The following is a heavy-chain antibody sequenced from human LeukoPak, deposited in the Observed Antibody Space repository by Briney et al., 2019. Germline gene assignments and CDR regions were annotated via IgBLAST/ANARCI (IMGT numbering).Heavy chain of an antibody. V-gene: IGHV3-20*04. CDR2: INWNGGRT. D-gene: IGHD1-26*01. CDR1: GFIFDDYG. Sequence: PGGSLRLSCAASGFIFDDYGMSWVRQAPGKGLEWVSGINWNGGRTGYADSVKGRFTISRDNSKNTLYLQMNSLRAEDTAVYYCAKDNSVGDNAWWFDPWGQGTLVTVSS. CDR3: AKDNSVGDNAWWFDP. J-gene: IGHJ5*02.